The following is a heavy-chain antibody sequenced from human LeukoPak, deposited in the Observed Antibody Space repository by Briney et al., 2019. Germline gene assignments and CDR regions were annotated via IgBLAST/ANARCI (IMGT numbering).Heavy chain of an antibody. CDR3: AREEGVDGTSGINN. CDR2: IWYNGNT. CDR1: GFTFSTYG. Sequence: HTGGSLRLSCAASGFTFSTYGMHWVRQAPGKGLEWVSDIWYNGNTYYADSVKGRFTISRDNSKSTLYLQMNSLRAEDTAVYYCAREEGVDGTSGINNWGQGTLVIVSS. J-gene: IGHJ4*02. V-gene: IGHV3-33*01. D-gene: IGHD4-23*01.